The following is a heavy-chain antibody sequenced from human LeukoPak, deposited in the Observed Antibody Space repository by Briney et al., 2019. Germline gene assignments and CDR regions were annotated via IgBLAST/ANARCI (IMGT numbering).Heavy chain of an antibody. CDR2: IYSSGST. CDR1: GGSVSSGNYY. J-gene: IGHJ5*02. D-gene: IGHD2-21*02. Sequence: SETLSLTCIVSGGSVSSGNYYWSWVRQPPGKGPEWIGYIYSSGSTNYNPSLKSRVTISVDTSKNQFSLMVGSVTAADTALYYCARGVPTATARWFDPWGQGTLVTVSS. V-gene: IGHV4-61*01. CDR3: ARGVPTATARWFDP.